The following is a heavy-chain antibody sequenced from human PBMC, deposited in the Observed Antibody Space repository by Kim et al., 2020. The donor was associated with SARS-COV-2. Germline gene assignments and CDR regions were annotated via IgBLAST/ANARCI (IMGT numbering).Heavy chain of an antibody. CDR1: GFTFTTYG. Sequence: GGSLRLSCAASGFTFTTYGMSWVRQAPGKGLEWVSAITGNGAITYYADSVRGRFTISRDNSKNTLYLQTNSLRAEEKSVYYCVNRCVYAVMGRLFDYWG. V-gene: IGHV3-23*01. CDR2: ITGNGAIT. J-gene: IGHJ4*01. D-gene: IGHD2-8*01. CDR3: VNRCVYAVMGRLFDY.